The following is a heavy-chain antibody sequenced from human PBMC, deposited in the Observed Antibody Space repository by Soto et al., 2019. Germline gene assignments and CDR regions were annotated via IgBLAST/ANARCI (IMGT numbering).Heavy chain of an antibody. CDR3: ARDHDIMVAPTHPSDY. Sequence: ASVKVSCKASGYTFTSYYMHWVRQAPGQGLEWMGRISPSGGLTSYAQKFQGRVTMTTDTSTSTVFMELRSLRFDDTAVYYCARDHDIMVAPTHPSDYWGQGTLVTVSS. J-gene: IGHJ4*02. V-gene: IGHV1-46*01. CDR1: GYTFTSYY. CDR2: ISPSGGLT. D-gene: IGHD2-8*01.